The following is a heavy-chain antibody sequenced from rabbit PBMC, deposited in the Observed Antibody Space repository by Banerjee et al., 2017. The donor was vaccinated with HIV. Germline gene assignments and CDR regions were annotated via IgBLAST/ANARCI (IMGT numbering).Heavy chain of an antibody. Sequence: QQQLEESEGGLVKPGGTLTLTCKASGIDFSSYYYMCWVRQAPGKGLEWIGCIYTGSGSTYYANWAKGRFTGSKTSSTTVTLQMTSLTGADTATYFCARAGGFENYFNLWGPGTLVTVS. D-gene: IGHD1-1*01. J-gene: IGHJ4*01. CDR1: GIDFSSYYY. CDR3: ARAGGFENYFNL. V-gene: IGHV1S45*01. CDR2: IYTGSGST.